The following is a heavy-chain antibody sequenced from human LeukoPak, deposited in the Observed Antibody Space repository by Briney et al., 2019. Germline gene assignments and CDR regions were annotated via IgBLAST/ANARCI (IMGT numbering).Heavy chain of an antibody. J-gene: IGHJ4*02. D-gene: IGHD5-12*01. Sequence: SGTLSLTCTVSGGSISSYYWSWIRQPPGKGLEWIGYIYYSGSTNYNPSLKSRVTISVDTSKNQFSLKLSSVTAADTAVYYCARQGYSGYDVDYWGQGTLVTVSS. CDR3: ARQGYSGYDVDY. CDR2: IYYSGST. CDR1: GGSISSYY. V-gene: IGHV4-59*08.